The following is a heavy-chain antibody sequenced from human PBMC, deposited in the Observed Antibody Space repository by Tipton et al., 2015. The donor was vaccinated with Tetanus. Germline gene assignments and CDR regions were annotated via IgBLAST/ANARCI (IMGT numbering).Heavy chain of an antibody. Sequence: TLSLTCSVSNGSLTVGGYYWSWIRQHPGKGPEWLGYIFYIGTTYYNPSLQSRISISADTSKNQFSLRLTSVTAADTAIYYCARGPSYSGAWYHYWGQGTPVTVSS. CDR3: ARGPSYSGAWYHY. D-gene: IGHD6-19*01. J-gene: IGHJ4*02. CDR1: NGSLTVGGYY. V-gene: IGHV4-31*03. CDR2: IFYIGTT.